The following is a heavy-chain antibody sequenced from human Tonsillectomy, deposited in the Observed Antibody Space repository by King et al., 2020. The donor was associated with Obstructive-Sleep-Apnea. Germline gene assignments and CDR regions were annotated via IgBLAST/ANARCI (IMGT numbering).Heavy chain of an antibody. J-gene: IGHJ4*02. V-gene: IGHV4-59*01. CDR1: GGSISSYY. CDR2: FYYSGST. CDR3: ARTDSSGYYYFDY. D-gene: IGHD3-22*01. Sequence: QLQESGPGLVKPSETLSLTCTVSGGSISSYYWSWIRQPPGKGRGWIGDFYYSGSTNYNPSLKIRVTISVDTSKNQFSLKLSSVTAADTAVYYCARTDSSGYYYFDYWGQGTLVTVSS.